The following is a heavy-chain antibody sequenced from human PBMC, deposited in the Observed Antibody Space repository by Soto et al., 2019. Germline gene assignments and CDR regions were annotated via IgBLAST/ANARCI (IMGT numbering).Heavy chain of an antibody. CDR3: ARDLAALPYYYYYYRMDV. CDR1: GGTFSSYA. J-gene: IGHJ6*02. CDR2: IIYIFGTA. D-gene: IGHD6-6*01. V-gene: IGHV1-69*13. Sequence: ASVQVSCPASGGTFSSYAISWVRQAPGQGLEWMGGIIYIFGTANYAQKFQGRVTITADESTSTAYMELSSLRSEDTAVYYCARDLAALPYYYYYYRMDVWGQGTMVTVSS.